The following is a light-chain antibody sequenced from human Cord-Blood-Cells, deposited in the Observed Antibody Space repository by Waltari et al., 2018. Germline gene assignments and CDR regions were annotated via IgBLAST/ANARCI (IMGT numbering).Light chain of an antibody. Sequence: EIVMTQSPATLSVSPGERATLSCRASQSVSSNLAWYQQKPGQAPRLLIYGASTMATGIPARFSGSGSGTEFTLTISRLQSEDFAVYYCQQYNNWPPYTFGQGTKLEIK. CDR3: QQYNNWPPYT. V-gene: IGKV3-15*01. CDR1: QSVSSN. CDR2: GAS. J-gene: IGKJ2*01.